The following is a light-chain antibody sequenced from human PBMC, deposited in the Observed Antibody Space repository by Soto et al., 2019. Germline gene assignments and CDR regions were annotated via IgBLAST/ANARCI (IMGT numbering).Light chain of an antibody. V-gene: IGKV3-20*01. Sequence: HSPVALSRSLAQRHTLSCRASQSVSSNYAGCQQKPRRHPRRLLMYAAGNSASGIPEWIGSSAGGKDTILIISRQEDEYVAEYCCQQYGRSCTFGQGTKVDIK. CDR3: QQYGRSCT. J-gene: IGKJ1*01. CDR2: AAG. CDR1: QSVSSNY.